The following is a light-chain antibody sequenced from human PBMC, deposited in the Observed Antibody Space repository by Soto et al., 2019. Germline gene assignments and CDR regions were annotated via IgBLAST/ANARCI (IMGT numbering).Light chain of an antibody. CDR1: QSVSSC. Sequence: EIVMTQSPGTLSASPGERATLSCRASQSVSSCLAWYQQKPGQAPRLLIYGASTRATGVPDRFSGSGSGTEFTLTNSSLQSEDFAVYYCQQYEKWPPLTFGGGSKVEIK. V-gene: IGKV3-15*01. J-gene: IGKJ4*01. CDR3: QQYEKWPPLT. CDR2: GAS.